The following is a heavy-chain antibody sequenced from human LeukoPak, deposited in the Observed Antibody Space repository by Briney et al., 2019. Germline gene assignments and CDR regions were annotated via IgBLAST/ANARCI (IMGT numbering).Heavy chain of an antibody. CDR3: ARQAIQWQSDAFDI. J-gene: IGHJ3*02. Sequence: SETLSLTCTVSGGSISNYYWGWIRQPPGKGLEWIGSIYYSGSTHYNPSLKSRVIISVDTSKNQFSLKLSSVTAADTAVYYCARQAIQWQSDAFDIWGQGTMVTVSS. CDR1: GGSISNYY. V-gene: IGHV4-39*01. CDR2: IYYSGST. D-gene: IGHD5-12*01.